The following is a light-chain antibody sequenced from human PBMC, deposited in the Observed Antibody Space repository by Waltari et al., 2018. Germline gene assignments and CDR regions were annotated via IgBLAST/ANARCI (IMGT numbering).Light chain of an antibody. Sequence: DIVMTQSPDSLAVSLGEWATINCKSSQSVLYSSNNKNYLAWYQQKPGQPPRLLIYWASTRESGVPDRFSGSGSGTEFTLTISSLQAADVAVYYCQQCYSTPYTFGQGTKLEIK. CDR3: QQCYSTPYT. CDR2: WAS. J-gene: IGKJ2*01. V-gene: IGKV4-1*01. CDR1: QSVLYSSNNKNY.